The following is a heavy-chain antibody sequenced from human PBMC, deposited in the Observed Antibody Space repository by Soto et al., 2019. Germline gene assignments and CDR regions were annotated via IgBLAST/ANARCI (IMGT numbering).Heavy chain of an antibody. CDR3: ARAGSRDGYNYALGSADY. CDR1: GFTFSSYA. J-gene: IGHJ4*02. D-gene: IGHD5-12*01. Sequence: GGSLRLSCAASGFTFSSYAMHWVRQAPGKGLEWVAVISYDGSNKYYADSVKGRFTISRDNSKNTLYLQMNSLRAEDTAVYYCARAGSRDGYNYALGSADYWGQGTLVTVSS. CDR2: ISYDGSNK. V-gene: IGHV3-30-3*01.